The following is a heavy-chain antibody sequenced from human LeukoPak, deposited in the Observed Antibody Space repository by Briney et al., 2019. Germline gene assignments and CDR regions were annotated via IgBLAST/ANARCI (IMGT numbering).Heavy chain of an antibody. D-gene: IGHD1-20*01. Sequence: NSSETLSLTCTVSGGSISSYYWSWIRQPPGKGLEWIGYIYYSGSTNYNPSLKSRDTISVDTSKNQFSLKLSSVTAADTAVYYCARSITGRNGYFDYWGQGTLVTVSS. CDR2: IYYSGST. J-gene: IGHJ4*02. CDR1: GGSISSYY. V-gene: IGHV4-59*01. CDR3: ARSITGRNGYFDY.